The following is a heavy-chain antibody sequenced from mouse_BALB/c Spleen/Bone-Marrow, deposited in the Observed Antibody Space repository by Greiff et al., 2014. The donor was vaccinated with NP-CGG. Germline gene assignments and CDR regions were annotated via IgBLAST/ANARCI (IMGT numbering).Heavy chain of an antibody. D-gene: IGHD1-1*01. CDR1: GYTFSSYW. CDR2: ILPGSGST. CDR3: AREDYYGSCYFDY. V-gene: IGHV1-9*01. Sequence: QVQLQQSGAELMKPGASVKISCKATGYTFSSYWIEWVKQRPGHGLEWIGEILPGSGSTIYNEKFKGKATFTADTSSNTAYMQLSSLTSEDSAVYYCAREDYYGSCYFDYWGQGTTLTVSS. J-gene: IGHJ2*01.